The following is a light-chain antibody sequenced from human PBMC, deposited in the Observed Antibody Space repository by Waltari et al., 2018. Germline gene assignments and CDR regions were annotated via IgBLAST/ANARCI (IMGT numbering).Light chain of an antibody. CDR3: LQTYSTLMFS. J-gene: IGKJ3*01. V-gene: IGKV1-39*01. CDR1: QSITNY. CDR2: DAS. Sequence: DIQMTQSPSSLSASVGDRVTMTCRASQSITNYLSWYQHKLGEAPNLLVYDASTLVSGVPSRFTGSGSGTEFTLTISSLQPEDLATYYCLQTYSTLMFSFGPGTKVDL.